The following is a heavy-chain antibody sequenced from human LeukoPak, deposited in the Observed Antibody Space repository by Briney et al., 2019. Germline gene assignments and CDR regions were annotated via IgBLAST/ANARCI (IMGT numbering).Heavy chain of an antibody. D-gene: IGHD5-18*01. CDR3: ERRDSAMGRGTYWFDP. Sequence: GESLKISCKGSGSRFTSYLIGWVRQGPRKGLEWRGMIYPGDSDTRYSPSFQSQVTISADKSISTAYLQWSSLKASDTAMYYRERRDSAMGRGTYWFDPWGQGTLVTVSS. J-gene: IGHJ5*02. CDR2: IYPGDSDT. V-gene: IGHV5-51*01. CDR1: GSRFTSYL.